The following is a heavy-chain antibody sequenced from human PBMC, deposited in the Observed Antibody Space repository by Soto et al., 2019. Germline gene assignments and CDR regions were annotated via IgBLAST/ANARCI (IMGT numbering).Heavy chain of an antibody. CDR2: IYSSGST. CDR3: TRRRFGVRGVTTMDV. D-gene: IGHD3-10*01. V-gene: IGHV4-39*01. Sequence: PGGSLRLSCAGSGFTLSDHYIDWVRQAPGKGLEWVGTIYSSGSTYYNPSLKSRITMSLDTSKNQFSLNLGSVTAADTAVYYCTRRRFGVRGVTTMDVWGPGTTVTVSS. CDR1: GFTLSDHY. J-gene: IGHJ6*02.